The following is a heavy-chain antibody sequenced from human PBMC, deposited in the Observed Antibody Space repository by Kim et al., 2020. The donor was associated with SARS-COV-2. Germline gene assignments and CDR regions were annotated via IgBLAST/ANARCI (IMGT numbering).Heavy chain of an antibody. CDR2: IYYSGST. D-gene: IGHD2-21*01. CDR3: ARRGAYCGGDCYGY. V-gene: IGHV4-39*01. Sequence: SETLSLTCTVSGGSISSSSYYWGWIRQPPGKGLEWIGSIYYSGSTYYNPSLKSRVTISVDTSKNQFSLKLSSVTAADTAVYYCARRGAYCGGDCYGYWGQGTLVTVSS. CDR1: GGSISSSSYY. J-gene: IGHJ4*02.